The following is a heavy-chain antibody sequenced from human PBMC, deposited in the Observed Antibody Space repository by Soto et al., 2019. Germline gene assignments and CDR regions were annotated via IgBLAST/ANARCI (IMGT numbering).Heavy chain of an antibody. CDR1: GYTFTNYF. V-gene: IGHV1-46*01. D-gene: IGHD3-10*01. CDR2: INPSGGST. Sequence: QVQLVQSGAEVRKPGASVKISCKASGYTFTNYFMHWVRQAPGQGLEWMGIINPSGGSTTYGQKLQGRVTMTRDTSTSTVYMELSSLRSEDTAVYYRARDISGPKDYWGQGTLVTVSS. CDR3: ARDISGPKDY. J-gene: IGHJ4*02.